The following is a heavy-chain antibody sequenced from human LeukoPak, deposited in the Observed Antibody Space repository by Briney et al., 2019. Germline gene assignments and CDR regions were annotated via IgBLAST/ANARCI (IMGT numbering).Heavy chain of an antibody. CDR1: GYTFSSYG. CDR2: ISIYNGNTNYGNT. CDR3: ARDLGYCSGGSCTFRFDP. J-gene: IGHJ5*02. D-gene: IGHD2-15*01. Sequence: ASVKVSCKASGYTFSSYGISWVRQAPGQGLEWMGWISIYNGNTNYGNTNYAQKLQGRVTLTTDTSTSTVYMELRSLRSDDTAVYYCARDLGYCSGGSCTFRFDPWGQGALVTVSS. V-gene: IGHV1-18*04.